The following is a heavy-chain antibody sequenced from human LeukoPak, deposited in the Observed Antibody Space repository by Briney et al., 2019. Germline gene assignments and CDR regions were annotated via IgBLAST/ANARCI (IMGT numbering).Heavy chain of an antibody. CDR2: ISSSSSYI. CDR1: GFTFRSYS. Sequence: GGSLRLSCAASGFTFRSYSMKWVGQAPGKGLEWVSSISSSSSYIYYADSVKGRFTISRDNAKNLLYLQMNSLRAEDTAVYYCARYSDTGYSSSWYSTPFDYWGQGTLVTVSS. D-gene: IGHD6-13*01. J-gene: IGHJ4*02. CDR3: ARYSDTGYSSSWYSTPFDY. V-gene: IGHV3-21*06.